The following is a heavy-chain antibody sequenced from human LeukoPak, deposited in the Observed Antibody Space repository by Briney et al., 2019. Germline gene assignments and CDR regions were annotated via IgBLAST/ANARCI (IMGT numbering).Heavy chain of an antibody. V-gene: IGHV1-69*13. CDR1: GYTFTTYY. CDR2: IIPIFGTA. D-gene: IGHD6-13*01. J-gene: IGHJ3*02. Sequence: SVKVSCKASGYTFTTYYMHWVRQAPGQGLEWMGGIIPIFGTANYAQKFQGRVTITADESTSTAYMELSSLRSEDTAVYYCARVPSIAAAGPIWGRGTMVTVSS. CDR3: ARVPSIAAAGPI.